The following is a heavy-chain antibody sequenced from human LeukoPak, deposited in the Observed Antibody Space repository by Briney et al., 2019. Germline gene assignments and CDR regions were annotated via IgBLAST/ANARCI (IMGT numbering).Heavy chain of an antibody. Sequence: SETLSLTCAVYGGSFSGYYWSWIRQPPGKGLEWIGEIDHSGRTNSNASLKSRVTISVDTSKNQFSLKLSSVTAADTAVYYCARGRGYSYGHYYYYYGMDVWGQGTTVTVPS. CDR1: GGSFSGYY. CDR3: ARGRGYSYGHYYYYYGMDV. V-gene: IGHV4-34*01. J-gene: IGHJ6*02. D-gene: IGHD5-18*01. CDR2: IDHSGRT.